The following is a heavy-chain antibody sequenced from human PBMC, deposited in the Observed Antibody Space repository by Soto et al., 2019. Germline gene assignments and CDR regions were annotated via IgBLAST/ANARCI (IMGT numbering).Heavy chain of an antibody. Sequence: QVQLVQSGAEVKKPGSSVKVSCKASGGTYNTFAISWVRQAPGQGLEWMGGIIPVLGPASYAQKFQGRVTITADKSTTTASLELTSLRSEDTAVYYCVRAAKRYFDYWREGALVSVSS. V-gene: IGHV1-69*06. J-gene: IGHJ4*02. CDR3: VRAAKRYFDY. CDR1: GGTYNTFA. CDR2: IIPVLGPA.